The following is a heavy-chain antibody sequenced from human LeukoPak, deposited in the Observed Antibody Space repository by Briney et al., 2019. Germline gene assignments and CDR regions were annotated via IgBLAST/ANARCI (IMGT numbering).Heavy chain of an antibody. CDR1: GGTFSSYA. V-gene: IGHV1-69*01. Sequence: SVKVSCKASGGTFSSYAISWVRQAPGQGLKRMGGIIPIFGTANYAQKFQGRVTITADESTSTAYMELSSLRSEDTAVYYCARDPGHSYGLNWFDPWGQGTLVTVSS. CDR2: IIPIFGTA. D-gene: IGHD5-18*01. CDR3: ARDPGHSYGLNWFDP. J-gene: IGHJ5*02.